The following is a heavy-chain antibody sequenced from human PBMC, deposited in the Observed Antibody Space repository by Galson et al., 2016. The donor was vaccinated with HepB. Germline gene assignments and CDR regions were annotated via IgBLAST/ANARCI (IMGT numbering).Heavy chain of an antibody. CDR2: ISFDGDKY. V-gene: IGHV3-30-3*01. D-gene: IGHD2-15*01. CDR1: DFSIENHG. Sequence: SLRLSCAGSDFSIENHGVHWVRQAPGKGPEWVAVISFDGDKYSYADSVRGRFTISRDTSKDTVYLQMNRLRVEDTARYYCAKSLCSGGTCDGVSYYYYPMDVWGQGTTVIVSS. J-gene: IGHJ6*02. CDR3: AKSLCSGGTCDGVSYYYYPMDV.